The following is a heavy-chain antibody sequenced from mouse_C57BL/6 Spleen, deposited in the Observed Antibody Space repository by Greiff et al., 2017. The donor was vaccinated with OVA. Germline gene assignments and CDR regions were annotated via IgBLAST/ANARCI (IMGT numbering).Heavy chain of an antibody. V-gene: IGHV1-50*01. J-gene: IGHJ2*01. CDR1: GYTFTSYW. CDR2: IDPSDSYT. D-gene: IGHD2-1*01. CDR3: AMGGNYDY. Sequence: QVQLKQPGAELVKPGASVKLSCKASGYTFTSYWMQWVKQRPGQGLEWIGEIDPSDSYTNYNQKFKGKATLTVDTSSSTAYMQLSSLTSEDSAVYYCAMGGNYDYWGQGTTLTVSS.